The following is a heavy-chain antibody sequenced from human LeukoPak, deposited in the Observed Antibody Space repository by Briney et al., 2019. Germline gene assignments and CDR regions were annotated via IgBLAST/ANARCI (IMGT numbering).Heavy chain of an antibody. CDR3: ARGGSPGAFDY. D-gene: IGHD1-26*01. Sequence: GGSLRLSCAASGFTVSSNYMSWVRQAPGKGLEWVSSISSRSSYIYYADSVKGRFTISRDNAKNMLYLQVNSLRAEDTAVYYCARGGSPGAFDYWGQGTLVTVSS. CDR1: GFTVSSNY. V-gene: IGHV3-21*01. J-gene: IGHJ4*02. CDR2: ISSRSSYI.